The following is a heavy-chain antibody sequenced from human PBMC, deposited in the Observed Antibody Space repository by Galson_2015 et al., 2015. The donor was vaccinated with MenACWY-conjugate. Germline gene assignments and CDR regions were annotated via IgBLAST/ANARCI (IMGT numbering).Heavy chain of an antibody. CDR3: ARPTGISSASGSFLY. Sequence: SLRLSCAASGFTFGDYTLSWFRQAPGKGLEWVGFIRRKAYGGTTEYAASVKGRFTVSRDDSKSIASLQMNSLKIEDTALYYCARPTGISSASGSFLYWGQGTLVTVSS. CDR2: IRRKAYGGTT. V-gene: IGHV3-49*03. J-gene: IGHJ4*02. D-gene: IGHD3-10*01. CDR1: GFTFGDYT.